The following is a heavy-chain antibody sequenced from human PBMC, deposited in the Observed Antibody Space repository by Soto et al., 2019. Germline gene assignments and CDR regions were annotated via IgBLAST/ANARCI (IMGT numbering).Heavy chain of an antibody. CDR1: GYTLTSYY. V-gene: IGHV1-46*01. D-gene: IGHD5-12*01. J-gene: IGHJ6*02. CDR3: ARGDIVAIFDVDV. CDR2: INPSGGST. Sequence: ASVKVSCKASGYTLTSYYMHWVRQAPGQGLEWMGIINPSGGSTTYAKKFQGRVTMTRDTSTSTVYMELSSLRSEDTAVYYCARGDIVAIFDVDVWGQGTTVTVSS.